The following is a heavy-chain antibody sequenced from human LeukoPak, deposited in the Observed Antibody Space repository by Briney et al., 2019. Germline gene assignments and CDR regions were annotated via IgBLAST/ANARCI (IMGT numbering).Heavy chain of an antibody. V-gene: IGHV4-34*01. CDR3: AKGPFAPDV. CDR1: GGSISSYY. Sequence: SETLSLTCTVSGGSISSYYWSWIRQPPGKGLEWIEDINYSGSTNYNPSLKSRVTISADTSKNQFSLKLTSVTAADTAVYYCAKGPFAPDVWGQGTTVTVSS. J-gene: IGHJ6*02. CDR2: INYSGST.